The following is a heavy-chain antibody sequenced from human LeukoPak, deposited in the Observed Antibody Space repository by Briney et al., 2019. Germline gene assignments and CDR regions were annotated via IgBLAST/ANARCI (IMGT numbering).Heavy chain of an antibody. CDR3: ARDRVTEIDC. Sequence: GGSLRLSCAASGFTFSSYSMNWVRQAPGKGLEWVSSISSSSSYIYYADSVKGRFTISRDNAKNSLYLQMSSLRAEDTAVYYCARDRVTEIDCWGQGTLVTVSS. CDR1: GFTFSSYS. CDR2: ISSSSSYI. V-gene: IGHV3-21*01. J-gene: IGHJ4*02. D-gene: IGHD2-21*02.